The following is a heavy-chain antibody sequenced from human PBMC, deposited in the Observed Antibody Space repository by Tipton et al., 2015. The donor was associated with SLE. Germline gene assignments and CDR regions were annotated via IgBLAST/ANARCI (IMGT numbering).Heavy chain of an antibody. CDR1: GFTFSSYG. V-gene: IGHV3-33*01. Sequence: LSLTCAASGFTFSSYGMHWVRQAPGKGLEWVAVIWYDGSNKYYADSVKGRFTISRDNSKNTLYLQMNSLRAEDTAVYYCARGVFDYWGQGTLVTVSP. J-gene: IGHJ4*02. CDR3: ARGVFDY. CDR2: IWYDGSNK.